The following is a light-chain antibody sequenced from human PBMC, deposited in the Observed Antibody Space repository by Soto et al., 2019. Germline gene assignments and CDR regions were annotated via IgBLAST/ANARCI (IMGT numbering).Light chain of an antibody. CDR2: RNN. J-gene: IGLJ2*01. Sequence: QTVVTRPPSASGTPGQRVTISCSGSSSNVGSNYVYWYQQLPGTAPKLLIYRNNQRPSGVPDRFSGSKSGTSASLAISGLRSEDEADYYCAGWDDSLSGPVFGGGTKLTVL. CDR3: AGWDDSLSGPV. CDR1: SSNVGSNY. V-gene: IGLV1-47*01.